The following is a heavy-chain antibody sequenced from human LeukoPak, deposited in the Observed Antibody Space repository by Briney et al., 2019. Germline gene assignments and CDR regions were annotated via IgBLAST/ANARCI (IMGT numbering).Heavy chain of an antibody. CDR1: GGSLSSGCYY. CDR2: IYYSEST. J-gene: IGHJ5*02. D-gene: IGHD3-22*01. CDR3: ARDVMYYYDSGVSGFDP. V-gene: IGHV4-31*03. Sequence: SQTLSLTCTVSGGSLSSGCYYWSWIRQHPGKGLEWIGYIYYSESTYYNPSLKSRVTISVDTSKNQFSLKLSSVTAADTAVYYCARDVMYYYDSGVSGFDPWGQGTLVTVSS.